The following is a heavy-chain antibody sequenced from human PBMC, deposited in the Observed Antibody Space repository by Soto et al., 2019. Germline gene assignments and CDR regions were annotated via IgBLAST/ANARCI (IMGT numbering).Heavy chain of an antibody. J-gene: IGHJ5*02. Sequence: SETLSLTCTVSGYSISSGSYWGWIRQPPGKGPEWIASIYHGGTTFYDPSLKSRVTVSVDKSNNQFSLKLSSVTAADTAVYYCARVSYDSSGYYYYNWFDPWGQGTLVTVSS. CDR3: ARVSYDSSGYYYYNWFDP. CDR1: GYSISSGSY. V-gene: IGHV4-38-2*02. D-gene: IGHD3-22*01. CDR2: IYHGGTT.